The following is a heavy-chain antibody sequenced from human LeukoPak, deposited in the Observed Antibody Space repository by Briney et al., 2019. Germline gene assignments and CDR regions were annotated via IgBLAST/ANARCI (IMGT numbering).Heavy chain of an antibody. CDR2: ISYDGSNK. CDR3: ARGEAPGRDFWSGSDIQGVSAGDY. Sequence: PGGSLRLSCAASGFTFSSYAMHWVRQAPGKGLEWVAVISYDGSNKYYADSVKGRFTISRDNSKNTLYLQMNSLRAEDTAVYYCARGEAPGRDFWSGSDIQGVSAGDYWGQGTLVTVSS. D-gene: IGHD3-3*01. CDR1: GFTFSSYA. J-gene: IGHJ4*02. V-gene: IGHV3-30*04.